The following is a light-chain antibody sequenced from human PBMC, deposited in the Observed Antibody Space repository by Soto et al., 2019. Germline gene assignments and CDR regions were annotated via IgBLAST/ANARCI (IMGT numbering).Light chain of an antibody. CDR1: SGSIASNY. J-gene: IGLJ2*01. CDR3: QSYDSSNQV. CDR2: EDN. Sequence: NFMLTQPHSVSESPGKTVTISCTRSSGSIASNYVQWYQQRPGSDPTTVIYEDNQRPSGVPDRFSGSIDSSSNSASLTISGLKNEDEADYYCQSYDSSNQVFGGGTKLTVL. V-gene: IGLV6-57*03.